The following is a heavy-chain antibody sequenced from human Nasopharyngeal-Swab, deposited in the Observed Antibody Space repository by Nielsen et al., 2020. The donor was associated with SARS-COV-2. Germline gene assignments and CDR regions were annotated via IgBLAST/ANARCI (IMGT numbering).Heavy chain of an antibody. D-gene: IGHD1-26*01. J-gene: IGHJ4*02. Sequence: ASVKVSCKASGYTFTSYGISWVRQAPGQGLEWMGWISAYNGNTNYAQKLQGRVTMTTDTSTSTAYMELRSLRSDDTAVYYCARDRFWYSGSYPLSSYWGQGTLVTVSS. CDR3: ARDRFWYSGSYPLSSY. CDR1: GYTFTSYG. V-gene: IGHV1-18*01. CDR2: ISAYNGNT.